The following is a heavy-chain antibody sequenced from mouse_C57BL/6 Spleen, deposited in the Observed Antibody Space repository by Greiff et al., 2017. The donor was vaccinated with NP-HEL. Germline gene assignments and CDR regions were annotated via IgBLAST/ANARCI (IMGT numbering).Heavy chain of an antibody. CDR2: IYPGDGDT. CDR3: ARYDYDEEENY. D-gene: IGHD2-4*01. V-gene: IGHV1-82*01. J-gene: IGHJ2*01. CDR1: GYAFSSSW. Sequence: QVQLQQSGPELVKPGASVKISCKASGYAFSSSWMNWVKQRPGKGLEWIGRIYPGDGDTNYNGKLKGKATLTADKSSSTAYMQLSSLTSEDSAVYFCARYDYDEEENYWGQGTTLTVSS.